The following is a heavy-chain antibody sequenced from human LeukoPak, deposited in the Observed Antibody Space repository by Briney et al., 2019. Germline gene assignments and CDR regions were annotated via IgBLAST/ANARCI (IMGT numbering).Heavy chain of an antibody. Sequence: ASVKVSCKASGYTFTSYGISWVRQAPGQGLEWMGWINPNSGGTNYAQKFQGRVTMTRDTSISAAYMELSRLRSDDTAVYYCARDLLLWFGDNRAYYYYYMDVWGKGTTVTVSS. D-gene: IGHD3-10*01. CDR1: GYTFTSYG. J-gene: IGHJ6*03. CDR3: ARDLLLWFGDNRAYYYYYMDV. CDR2: INPNSGGT. V-gene: IGHV1-2*02.